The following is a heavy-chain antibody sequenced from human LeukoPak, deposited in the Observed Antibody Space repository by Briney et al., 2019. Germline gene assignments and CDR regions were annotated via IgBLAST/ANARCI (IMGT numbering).Heavy chain of an antibody. J-gene: IGHJ4*02. CDR2: IIPIFGTA. CDR1: GGTFSSYA. D-gene: IGHD5-18*01. CDR3: ARRRSIQLWASFDY. Sequence: SVKVSCKASGGTFSSYAISWVRQAPGQGLEWMGGIIPIFGTANYAQKFQGRVTITADESTSTAYMELSSLRSEDTAVYYCARRRSIQLWASFDYWGQGTLVAVSS. V-gene: IGHV1-69*13.